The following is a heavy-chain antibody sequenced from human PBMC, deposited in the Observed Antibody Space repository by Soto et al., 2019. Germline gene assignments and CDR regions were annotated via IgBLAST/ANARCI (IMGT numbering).Heavy chain of an antibody. V-gene: IGHV3-7*01. CDR3: GRDVGFDYAN. CDR2: MNEAGSEI. D-gene: IGHD2-2*01. Sequence: EVQLVESGGALVQPGGSLRISCVGSGFNFRAYWMSWVRQAPGKGLEWVATMNEAGSEIYYVGSVKGRFASSRDNDENSLHLQMSCVSADDTGVYFCGRDVGFDYANWGQGTLVTVSS. CDR1: GFNFRAYW. J-gene: IGHJ4*02.